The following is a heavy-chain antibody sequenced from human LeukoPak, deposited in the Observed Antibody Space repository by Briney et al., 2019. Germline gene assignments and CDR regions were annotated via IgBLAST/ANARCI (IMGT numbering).Heavy chain of an antibody. CDR2: IYYSGST. V-gene: IGHV4-30-4*01. D-gene: IGHD3/OR15-3a*01. CDR1: GGSISSGDYY. CDR3: AHDLSAPHPPLDGFDI. J-gene: IGHJ3*02. Sequence: KPSQTLSLTCTVSGGSISSGDYYWSWIRQPPGKGLEWIGYIYYSGSTYYNPSLKSRVTISVDTSKNQFSLKLRSVTAADTAVYYCAHDLSAPHPPLDGFDIWGPGTMVTVSS.